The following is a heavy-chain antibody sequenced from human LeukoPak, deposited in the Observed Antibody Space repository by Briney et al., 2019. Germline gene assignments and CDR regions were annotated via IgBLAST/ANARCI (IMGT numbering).Heavy chain of an antibody. J-gene: IGHJ3*02. CDR2: IKQDGSEK. V-gene: IGHV3-7*01. CDR3: ARDTDDFQGLDI. D-gene: IGHD3-3*01. CDR1: GFTFSSYW. Sequence: PGGSLRLSCAASGFTFSSYWLTWVRQAPGKGLEWVANIKQDGSEKYYVDSVKGRFTISRDNAKNSLYLHMNSLRAEDTAVYYCARDTDDFQGLDIWGQGTVVTVSS.